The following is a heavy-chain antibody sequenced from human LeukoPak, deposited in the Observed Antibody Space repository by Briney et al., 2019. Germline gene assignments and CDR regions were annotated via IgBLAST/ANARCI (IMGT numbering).Heavy chain of an antibody. D-gene: IGHD4-23*01. V-gene: IGHV1-24*01. CDR2: FDPEDGET. CDR3: ATNLATAVTPAYY. CDR1: GYTLTELS. Sequence: GASVKVSCKVSGYTLTELSMHWVRQAPGKGLEWMGGFDPEDGETIYAQKFQGRVTMTEDTSTDTAYMELSNLRSDDTAVYYCATNLATAVTPAYYWGQGTLVTVSS. J-gene: IGHJ4*02.